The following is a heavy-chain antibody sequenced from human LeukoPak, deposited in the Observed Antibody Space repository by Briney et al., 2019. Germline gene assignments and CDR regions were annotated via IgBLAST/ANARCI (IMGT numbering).Heavy chain of an antibody. J-gene: IGHJ6*02. Sequence: GGSLRLSCAASGFTLSGYWMHWVRQAPGKGLVWVSRINSGAGSTTHADSVMGRFTISRDNAKNTLYLQMNSLRAEDTAVYYCAREMTTYYGTDVWGQGTTVTVSS. V-gene: IGHV3-74*01. CDR3: AREMTTYYGTDV. CDR1: GFTLSGYW. D-gene: IGHD1-14*01. CDR2: INSGAGST.